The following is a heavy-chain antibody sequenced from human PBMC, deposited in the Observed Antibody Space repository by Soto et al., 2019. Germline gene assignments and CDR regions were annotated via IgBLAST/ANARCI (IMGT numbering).Heavy chain of an antibody. CDR2: IYYSGST. J-gene: IGHJ3*02. V-gene: IGHV4-31*03. CDR1: GGSISSGGYY. CDR3: ARDTLTGSAFDI. Sequence: SETLSLTCTVSGGSISSGGYYWSWIRQHPGKGLEWIGYIYYSGSTYYNPSLKSRVTISVDTSKNQFSLKLSSVTAADTAVYYCARDTLTGSAFDIWGQGTMVTVSS. D-gene: IGHD3-10*01.